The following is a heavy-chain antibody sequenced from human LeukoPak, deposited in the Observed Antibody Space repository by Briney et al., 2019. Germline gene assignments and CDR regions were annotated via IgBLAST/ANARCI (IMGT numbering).Heavy chain of an antibody. Sequence: GGSLRLSCAASGFTFSSYWMSWVRQAPGKGLEWVANIKQDGSEKYYVDSVKGRFTISRDNAKNSLYLQMNSLRAEDTAVYCCARVAAKWELLIDYWGQGTLVTVSS. CDR3: ARVAAKWELLIDY. V-gene: IGHV3-7*01. CDR2: IKQDGSEK. J-gene: IGHJ4*02. D-gene: IGHD1-26*01. CDR1: GFTFSSYW.